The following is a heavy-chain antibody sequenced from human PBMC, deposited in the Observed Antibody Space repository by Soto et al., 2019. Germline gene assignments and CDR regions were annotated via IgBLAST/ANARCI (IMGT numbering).Heavy chain of an antibody. CDR1: GGTFGNHA. Sequence: QVQLVQSGAEVKQPGSSVKVSCKVSGGTFGNHAISWVRQAPGQGLERVGGIIPIFKTTSYTLKFQGRVTITSYESTTTAYMELSSLRSEDSAVYYCAKGEEGYYYYTHGMDVWVQGTAVTVSS. V-gene: IGHV1-69*01. CDR3: AKGEEGYYYYTHGMDV. CDR2: IIPIFKTT. J-gene: IGHJ6*01.